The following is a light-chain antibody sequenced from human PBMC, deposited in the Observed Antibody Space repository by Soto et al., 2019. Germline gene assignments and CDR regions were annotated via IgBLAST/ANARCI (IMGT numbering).Light chain of an antibody. V-gene: IGKV1-39*01. CDR2: AAS. CDR1: QSIDTY. J-gene: IGKJ2*01. CDR3: QQSHSTPYT. Sequence: DIQMTQSPSSLSASFGDRVTLTCRASQSIDTYLNWYQQKPGTAPKLLMYAASTLHSGVPSRFSGSGSGTDFTLTISSLQREDFATYFCQQSHSTPYTFGQGTSWRS.